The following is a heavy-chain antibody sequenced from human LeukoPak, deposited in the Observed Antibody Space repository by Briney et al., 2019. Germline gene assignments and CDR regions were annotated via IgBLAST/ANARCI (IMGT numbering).Heavy chain of an antibody. Sequence: SETLSLTCAVYGGSFSGYYWSWIRQPPGKGLEWIGEINHSGSTNYNPSLKSRVTISVDTSKNQFSLKLSSVTAADTAVYYCARPMIGPYYYYYMDVWGKGTTVTVSS. D-gene: IGHD3-22*01. CDR2: INHSGST. CDR1: GGSFSGYY. J-gene: IGHJ6*03. CDR3: ARPMIGPYYYYYMDV. V-gene: IGHV4-34*01.